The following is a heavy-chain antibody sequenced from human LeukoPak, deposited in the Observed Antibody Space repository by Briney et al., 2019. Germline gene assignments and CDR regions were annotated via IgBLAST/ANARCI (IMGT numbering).Heavy chain of an antibody. V-gene: IGHV3-23*01. CDR1: GFTFSSYA. D-gene: IGHD3-10*01. J-gene: IGHJ6*04. CDR3: AKGARGVIYYYYGMDV. Sequence: GGSLRLSCAASGFTFSSYAMSWVRQAPGKGLEWVSAISGSGGSTYYADSVKGRFTISRDNSKNTLYLQMNSLRAEDTAVYYCAKGARGVIYYYYGMDVWGKGTTVTVSS. CDR2: ISGSGGST.